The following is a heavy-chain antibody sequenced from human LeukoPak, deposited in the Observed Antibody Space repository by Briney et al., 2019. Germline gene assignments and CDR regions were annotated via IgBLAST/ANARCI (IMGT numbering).Heavy chain of an antibody. CDR3: ARATIRVFYDSSGSFDS. J-gene: IGHJ4*02. Sequence: ASVKVSCKASGYTFTGYYMHWVRQAPGQGLEWMGWINPKTGGTNYAQNFQGRVTMTRDTSITTTYMELRRPRSDDTAVYYCARATIRVFYDSSGSFDSWGQGTLVTVSS. CDR1: GYTFTGYY. V-gene: IGHV1-2*02. D-gene: IGHD3-22*01. CDR2: INPKTGGT.